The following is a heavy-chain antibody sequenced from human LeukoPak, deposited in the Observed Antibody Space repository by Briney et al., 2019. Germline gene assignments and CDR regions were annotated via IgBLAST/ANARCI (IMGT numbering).Heavy chain of an antibody. Sequence: SETLSLPCAVYGGSFSGYYWSWIRQPPGKGLEWIGEINHSGSTNYNPSLKSRVTISVDTSKNQFSLKLSSVTAADTAVYYCARGGVRYFDWLLSGYYFDYWGQGTLVTVSS. V-gene: IGHV4-34*01. CDR3: ARGGVRYFDWLLSGYYFDY. CDR2: INHSGST. CDR1: GGSFSGYY. D-gene: IGHD3-9*01. J-gene: IGHJ4*02.